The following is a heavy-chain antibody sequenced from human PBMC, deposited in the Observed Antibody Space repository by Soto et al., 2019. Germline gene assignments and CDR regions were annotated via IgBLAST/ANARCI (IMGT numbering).Heavy chain of an antibody. CDR2: ISGYNGDT. CDR1: GYTFTRYG. J-gene: IGHJ6*02. CDR3: AKTGQLPYYYYGMDV. Sequence: QGQLVQSGPEVKKPGASVKVSCKASGYTFTRYGISWVRQAPGQGLEWMGWISGYNGDTNYAQKVQGRVTMTIDTSTTTAYMELRSLTSADTAIYYCAKTGQLPYYYYGMDVWGQGTTVTVSS. D-gene: IGHD7-27*01. V-gene: IGHV1-18*01.